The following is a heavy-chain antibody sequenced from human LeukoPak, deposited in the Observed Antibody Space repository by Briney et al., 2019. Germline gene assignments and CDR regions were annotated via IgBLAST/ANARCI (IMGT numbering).Heavy chain of an antibody. Sequence: GGSLRLSCAASGFTFSSYGMHWVRQAPGKGLERVSSISNSGFYIYYADSVKGRFVVSRDNANNSLYLQMNSLRDEDTAVYYCVTDGASDIWGQGTMVTVSS. J-gene: IGHJ3*02. V-gene: IGHV3-21*01. CDR3: VTDGASDI. CDR2: ISNSGFYI. CDR1: GFTFSSYG.